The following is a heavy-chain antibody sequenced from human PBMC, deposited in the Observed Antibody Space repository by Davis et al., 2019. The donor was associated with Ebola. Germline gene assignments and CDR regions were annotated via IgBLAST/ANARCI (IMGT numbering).Heavy chain of an antibody. J-gene: IGHJ4*02. CDR1: GYRFRFNW. V-gene: IGHV5-51*01. CDR3: ARWEAATGIFDL. Sequence: GESLKISCEGFGYRFRFNWLGWVRQVPGKGLEWMGFIYADDSDTRYSPSFQGHVTMSADKSISTAYLQWSRLEASDSAIYYCARWEAATGIFDLWGQGTLVTVSS. D-gene: IGHD1-1*01. CDR2: IYADDSDT.